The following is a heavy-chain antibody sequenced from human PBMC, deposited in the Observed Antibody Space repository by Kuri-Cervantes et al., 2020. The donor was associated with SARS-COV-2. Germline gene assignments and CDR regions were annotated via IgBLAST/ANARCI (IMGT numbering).Heavy chain of an antibody. J-gene: IGHJ6*03. CDR2: ISAYNGNT. CDR1: GDSFSSYS. D-gene: IGHD3/OR15-3a*01. Sequence: ASVKVSCKASGDSFSSYSFNWVRQAPGQGLEWMGWISAYNGNTNYAQKLQGRVTMTTDTSTSTAYMELRSLRSEDTAVYYCARGTYRLGLVLTLSYYYYYMDVWGKGTLVTVSS. CDR3: ARGTYRLGLVLTLSYYYYYMDV. V-gene: IGHV1-18*01.